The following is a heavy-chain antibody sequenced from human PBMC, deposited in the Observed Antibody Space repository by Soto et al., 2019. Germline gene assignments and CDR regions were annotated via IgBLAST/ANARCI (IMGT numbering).Heavy chain of an antibody. D-gene: IGHD3-22*01. CDR2: ISSSSSYI. V-gene: IGHV3-21*01. CDR3: ARDNIPSYYHDSSGYSGY. Sequence: GGSLRLSCAASGFTFSSYSMNWVRQAPGKGLEWVSSISSSSSYIYYADSVKGRFTISRDNAKNSLYLQMNSLRAEDTAVYYCARDNIPSYYHDSSGYSGYWGQGTLVTVSS. CDR1: GFTFSSYS. J-gene: IGHJ4*02.